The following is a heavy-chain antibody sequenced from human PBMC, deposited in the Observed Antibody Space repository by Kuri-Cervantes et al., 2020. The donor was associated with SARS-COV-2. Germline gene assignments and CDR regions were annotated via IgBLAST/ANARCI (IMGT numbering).Heavy chain of an antibody. Sequence: SLKISCAASGFTFDDYAMHWVRQAPGKGLEWVSGISWNSGSIGYADSVKGRFTISRDNAKNSLYLQMNSLRAEDTAVYYCAREAPCRIVGAICYGMDVWGQGTTVTVSS. CDR1: GFTFDDYA. CDR3: AREAPCRIVGAICYGMDV. J-gene: IGHJ6*02. CDR2: ISWNSGSI. D-gene: IGHD1-26*01. V-gene: IGHV3-9*01.